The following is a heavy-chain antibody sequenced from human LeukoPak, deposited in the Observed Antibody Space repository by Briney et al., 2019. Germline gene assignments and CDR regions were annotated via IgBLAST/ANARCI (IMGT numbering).Heavy chain of an antibody. D-gene: IGHD4-17*01. J-gene: IGHJ4*02. CDR2: IYHTGST. Sequence: SETLPLTCTVSGYSITSGYYWGWIRQPPGKGLEWIGSIYHTGSTYYNPSLKSRVTISVDTSKNQFSLKLSSVTAADTAVYYCARGDYGDYFDYWGQGTLVTVSS. CDR3: ARGDYGDYFDY. V-gene: IGHV4-38-2*02. CDR1: GYSITSGYY.